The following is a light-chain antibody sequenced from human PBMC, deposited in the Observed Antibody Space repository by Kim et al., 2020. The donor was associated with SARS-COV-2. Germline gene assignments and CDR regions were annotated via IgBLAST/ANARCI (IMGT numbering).Light chain of an antibody. J-gene: IGKJ2*01. CDR3: QQYYSTPRT. CDR1: QSVLYSSNNNNY. Sequence: DIVMTQSPDSLAVSLGERATINCKSSQSVLYSSNNNNYLAWYQQKPGQPPKLLIYWASTRESGVPDRFSGSGSGTDFTLTISSLQAEDVAVYYCQQYYSTPRTFGQGTKLEI. CDR2: WAS. V-gene: IGKV4-1*01.